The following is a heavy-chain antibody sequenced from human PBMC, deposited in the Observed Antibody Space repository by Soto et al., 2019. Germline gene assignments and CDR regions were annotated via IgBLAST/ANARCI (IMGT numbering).Heavy chain of an antibody. CDR3: AKDEKYYYDSSGYLNY. D-gene: IGHD3-22*01. CDR1: GFTFSSYA. CDR2: ISGSGGST. J-gene: IGHJ4*02. V-gene: IGHV3-23*01. Sequence: PGGSLRLSCAASGFTFSSYAMSWVRQAPGKGLEWVSAISGSGGSTYYADSVKGRFTISRDNSKNTLYLQMSSLRAEDTAVYYCAKDEKYYYDSSGYLNYWGQGTLVTVSS.